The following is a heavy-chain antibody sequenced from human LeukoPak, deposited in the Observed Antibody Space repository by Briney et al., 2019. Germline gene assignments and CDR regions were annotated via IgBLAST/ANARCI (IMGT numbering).Heavy chain of an antibody. CDR2: IYHSGSI. D-gene: IGHD3-22*01. CDR3: ARSYYYDSSGTLGH. V-gene: IGHV4-30-2*01. J-gene: IGHJ1*01. CDR1: GGSISSGGYS. Sequence: MTSETLSLTCAVSGGSISSGGYSWSWIRQPPGKGLEWIGYIYHSGSIYYNPSLKSRVTISVDRSKNQFSLKLSSVTAADTAVYYCARSYYYDSSGTLGHWGQGTLVTVSS.